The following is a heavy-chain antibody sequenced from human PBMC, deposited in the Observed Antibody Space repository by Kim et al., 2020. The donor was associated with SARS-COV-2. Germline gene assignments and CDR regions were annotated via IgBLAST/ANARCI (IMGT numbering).Heavy chain of an antibody. CDR1: GFTFTNYW. D-gene: IGHD3-3*02. CDR3: TSIFEY. J-gene: IGHJ4*02. CDR2: VGGDGGSR. Sequence: GGSLRLSCAASGFTFTNYWIHWVRQIPGKGPVWVSSVGGDGGSRYYADSVKGRFTTSRDNANNMVYLQMNSLRVDDTAISYCTSIFEYWGQGARGTFSS. V-gene: IGHV3-74*01.